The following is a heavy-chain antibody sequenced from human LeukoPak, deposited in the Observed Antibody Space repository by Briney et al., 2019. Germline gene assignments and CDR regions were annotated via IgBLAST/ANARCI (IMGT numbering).Heavy chain of an antibody. D-gene: IGHD6-13*01. CDR1: GGSISSGDYY. CDR2: IYYSGST. Sequence: SQTLSLTCTVSGGSISSGDYYWSWIRQPPGKGLEWIGYIYYSGSTYYNPSLKSRVTISVDTSKNQFSLKLSSVTAADTAVYYCARPGIAAAGDYYYMDVWSKGTTVTVSS. J-gene: IGHJ6*03. V-gene: IGHV4-30-4*08. CDR3: ARPGIAAAGDYYYMDV.